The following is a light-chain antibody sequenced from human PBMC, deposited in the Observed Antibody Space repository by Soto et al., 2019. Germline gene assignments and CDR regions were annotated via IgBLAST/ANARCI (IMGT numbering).Light chain of an antibody. CDR2: TSS. CDR1: QGMSRW. V-gene: IGKV1-5*03. CDR3: QRYSTSPYN. Sequence: DIQMTQSPSTLSASVGDRVTITCRASQGMSRWLAWYPHKPGQAPKLLIYTSSTLESGVPLRFSGSGSGTAFTLTISSVHADDSATYYCQRYSTSPYNFGQGTRLEIK. J-gene: IGKJ2*01.